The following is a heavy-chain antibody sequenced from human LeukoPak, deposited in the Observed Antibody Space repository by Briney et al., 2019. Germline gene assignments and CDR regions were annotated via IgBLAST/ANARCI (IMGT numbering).Heavy chain of an antibody. CDR3: ARDYTLTLGTTTYFQH. Sequence: AAVKVSCKASGYIFDIYALIWVRQAPGQGLELMGWINTNTGNPTYAQGFTGRFVFSLDTSVSTAYLQISSLKAEDTAVYYCARDYTLTLGTTTYFQHWGQGTLVTVSS. J-gene: IGHJ1*01. CDR1: GYIFDIYA. V-gene: IGHV7-4-1*02. CDR2: INTNTGNP. D-gene: IGHD1-7*01.